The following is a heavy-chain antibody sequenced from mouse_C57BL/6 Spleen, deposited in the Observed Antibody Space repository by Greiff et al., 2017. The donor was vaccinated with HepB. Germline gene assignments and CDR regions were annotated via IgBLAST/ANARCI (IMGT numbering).Heavy chain of an antibody. D-gene: IGHD1-1*01. CDR3: ARAGYGSKEDAMDY. V-gene: IGHV1-82*01. CDR1: GYAFSSSW. CDR2: IYPGDGDT. Sequence: VQLQQSGPELVKPGASVKISCKASGYAFSSSWMNWVKQRPGKGLEWIGRIYPGDGDTNYNGKFKGKATLTADKSSSTAYMQLSSLTSEDSAVYFCARAGYGSKEDAMDYWGQGTSVTVSS. J-gene: IGHJ4*01.